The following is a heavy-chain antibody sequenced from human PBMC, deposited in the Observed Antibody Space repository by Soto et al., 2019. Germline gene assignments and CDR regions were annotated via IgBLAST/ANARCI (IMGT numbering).Heavy chain of an antibody. CDR2: IYHSGST. D-gene: IGHD3-22*01. Sequence: PSETLSLTCAVSGYSISSGYYWGWIRQPPGKGLEWIGSIYHSGSTYYNPSLKSRVTISVDTSKNQFSLKLSSVTAADTAVYYCARDGGTTYYYDSSGYYTDDFDIWGPGTMVTGSS. CDR3: ARDGGTTYYYDSSGYYTDDFDI. CDR1: GYSISSGYY. V-gene: IGHV4-38-2*02. J-gene: IGHJ3*02.